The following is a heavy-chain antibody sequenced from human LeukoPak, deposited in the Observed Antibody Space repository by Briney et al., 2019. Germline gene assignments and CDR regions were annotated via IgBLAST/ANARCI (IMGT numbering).Heavy chain of an antibody. J-gene: IGHJ5*02. Sequence: GGSLRLSCAASGFTFSTYAMSWVRQAPGKGLEWVSAISGSGVGTYYADSVKGRFTISRDNSKNTLFLQMNSLRAEDTAIYYCAHNTSAWSFDPWGQGTLVTVSS. CDR2: ISGSGVGT. CDR1: GFTFSTYA. D-gene: IGHD6-19*01. V-gene: IGHV3-23*01. CDR3: AHNTSAWSFDP.